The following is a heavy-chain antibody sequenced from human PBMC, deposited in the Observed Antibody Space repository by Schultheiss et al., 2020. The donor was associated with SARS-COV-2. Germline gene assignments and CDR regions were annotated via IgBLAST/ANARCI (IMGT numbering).Heavy chain of an antibody. CDR1: GGSVSSGSYY. Sequence: ETLSLTCTVSGGSVSSGSYYWSWIRQPPGKGLEWLAHIFSNDEKSYSTSLKSRLTISKDTSKSQVVLTMTNMDPVDTATYYCARITDSSDRMIDYWGQGTLVTVSS. CDR3: ARITDSSDRMIDY. J-gene: IGHJ4*02. CDR2: IFSNDEK. V-gene: IGHV2-26*01. D-gene: IGHD3-22*01.